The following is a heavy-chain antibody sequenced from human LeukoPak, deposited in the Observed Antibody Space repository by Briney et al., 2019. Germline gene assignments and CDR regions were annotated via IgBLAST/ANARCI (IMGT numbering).Heavy chain of an antibody. Sequence: ASVKVSCKASGYTFTSYYVHWVRQAPGQGLEWMGIINPSGGSTSYAQKFQGRVTMTRDTSTSTVYMELSSLRSEDTAVYYCARGQRITMIVVVSLPIDYWGQGTLVTVSS. D-gene: IGHD3-22*01. V-gene: IGHV1-46*01. CDR2: INPSGGST. J-gene: IGHJ4*02. CDR1: GYTFTSYY. CDR3: ARGQRITMIVVVSLPIDY.